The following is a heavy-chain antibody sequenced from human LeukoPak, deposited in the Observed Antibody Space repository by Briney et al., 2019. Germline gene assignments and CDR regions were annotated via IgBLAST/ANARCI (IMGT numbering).Heavy chain of an antibody. Sequence: SETLSLTCSVSGASISGYYGSWIRQPPGKGLEWFGHIYYSGSTTYNPSLKSRVTISVDSSKNQFSLRLSSVTAADTAVYYCARCLSRCNNGFDIWGQGTMVTVSS. V-gene: IGHV4-59*01. CDR2: IYYSGST. D-gene: IGHD2/OR15-2a*01. CDR1: GASISGYY. CDR3: ARCLSRCNNGFDI. J-gene: IGHJ3*02.